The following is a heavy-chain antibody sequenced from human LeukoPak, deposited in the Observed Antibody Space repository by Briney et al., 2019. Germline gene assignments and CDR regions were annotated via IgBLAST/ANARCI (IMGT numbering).Heavy chain of an antibody. V-gene: IGHV3-74*01. CDR3: ERGNYDT. J-gene: IGHJ5*02. CDR2: INPDGSST. D-gene: IGHD3-22*01. CDR1: GFTFTTYW. Sequence: GGSLRLSCAASGFTFTTYWMHWVRQAPGKGLVWVSRINPDGSSTTYADSVKGRFTISRDNAKNSLYPQMNSLRDEDTAVYYCERGNYDTWGQGSLVSVSS.